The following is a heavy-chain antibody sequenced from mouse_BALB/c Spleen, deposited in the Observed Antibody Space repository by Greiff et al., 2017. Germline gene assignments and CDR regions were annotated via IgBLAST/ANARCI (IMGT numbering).Heavy chain of an antibody. CDR1: GYTFTSYW. D-gene: IGHD2-4*01. CDR2: IAPGSGST. V-gene: IGHV1S41*01. CDR3: APMITTRAIDY. Sequence: DLVKPGASVKLSCKASGYTFTSYWINWIKQRPGQGLEWIGRIAPGSGSTYYNEMFKGKATLTVDTSSSTAYIQLSSLSSEDSAVYYYAPMITTRAIDYWGQGTSVTVSS. J-gene: IGHJ4*01.